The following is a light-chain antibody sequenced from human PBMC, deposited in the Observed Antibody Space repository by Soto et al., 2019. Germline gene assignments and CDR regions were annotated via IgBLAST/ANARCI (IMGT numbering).Light chain of an antibody. CDR2: EGT. Sequence: SALTQPASVSGSPGQSITISCTGTSSGVGSYDLVSWYQHHPGKVPKLMVYEGTKRPSGVSDRFSGSKSGNTASLTISGLQAEDEADYYFYSYAGDSLYVFGTGTKLTVL. CDR3: YSYAGDSLYV. V-gene: IGLV2-23*01. CDR1: SSGVGSYDL. J-gene: IGLJ1*01.